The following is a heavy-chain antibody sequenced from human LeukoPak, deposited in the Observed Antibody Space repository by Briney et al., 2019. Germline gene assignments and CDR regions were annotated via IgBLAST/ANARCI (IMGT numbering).Heavy chain of an antibody. CDR1: GYTFTSYD. D-gene: IGHD6-19*01. J-gene: IGHJ4*02. CDR3: ARVSYSSGWFREEDY. CDR2: MNPNSGNT. V-gene: IGHV1-8*01. Sequence: ASVKASCKAFGYTFTSYDINWVRQATGQGLEWMGWMNPNSGNTGYAQKFQGRVTMTRNTSISTAYMELSSLRSEDTAVYYCARVSYSSGWFREEDYWGQGTLVTVSS.